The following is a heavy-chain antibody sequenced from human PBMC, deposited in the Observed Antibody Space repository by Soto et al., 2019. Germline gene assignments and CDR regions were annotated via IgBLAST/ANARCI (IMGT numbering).Heavy chain of an antibody. Sequence: QLQLQESGSGQVQPSQTLSLTCGVSGGSINSGGYAWSWIRQPPGKGLEWIGYIYSTGSTYSNPSHKSGLTNSVDPSMNMFTLKLSSVTDAVTAVYFAASRGSANTYSFDCWGQGSLIAVSS. CDR3: ASRGSANTYSFDC. D-gene: IGHD4-4*01. CDR2: IYSTGST. J-gene: IGHJ4*02. V-gene: IGHV4-30-2*01. CDR1: GGSINSGGYA.